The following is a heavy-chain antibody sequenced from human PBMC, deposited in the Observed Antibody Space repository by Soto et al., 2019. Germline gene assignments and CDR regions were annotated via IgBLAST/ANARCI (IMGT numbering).Heavy chain of an antibody. CDR1: GGSISSSSYY. Sequence: SETLSLTCTVSGGSISSSSYYWGWIRQPPGKGLEWIGSIYYSGSTYYNPSLKSRVTISVDTSKNQFSLKLSSVTAADTAVYYCARHYYYGSGSSDAWGQGTLVTVSS. V-gene: IGHV4-39*01. D-gene: IGHD3-10*01. J-gene: IGHJ5*02. CDR2: IYYSGST. CDR3: ARHYYYGSGSSDA.